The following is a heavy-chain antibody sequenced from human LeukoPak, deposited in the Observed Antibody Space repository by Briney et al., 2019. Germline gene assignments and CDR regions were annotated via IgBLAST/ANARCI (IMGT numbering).Heavy chain of an antibody. V-gene: IGHV3-48*01. Sequence: GGSLRLSCAASGFTFNRNNMNWVRQAPGKGLEWVSYISSTSITMYYTDSVKGRFTISRDNAKNSLYLQMNSLRADDTAVYYCARETILAVAGDFWGQGTLVTVSS. D-gene: IGHD6-19*01. CDR1: GFTFNRNN. CDR2: ISSTSITM. CDR3: ARETILAVAGDF. J-gene: IGHJ4*02.